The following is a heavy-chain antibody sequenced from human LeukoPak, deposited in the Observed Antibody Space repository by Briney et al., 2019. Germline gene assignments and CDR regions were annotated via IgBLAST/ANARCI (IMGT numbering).Heavy chain of an antibody. CDR3: TGGALSGYSYGYWYFDP. Sequence: PSETLSLTCAVYGGSLSGYYWSWIRQPPGKGLEWIGEINHSGSTNYNPSLKSRVTISVDTSKNQFSLKLSSVTAADTAVYYCTGGALSGYSYGYWYFDPWGRGTLVTVSS. D-gene: IGHD5-18*01. V-gene: IGHV4-34*01. CDR2: INHSGST. CDR1: GGSLSGYY. J-gene: IGHJ2*01.